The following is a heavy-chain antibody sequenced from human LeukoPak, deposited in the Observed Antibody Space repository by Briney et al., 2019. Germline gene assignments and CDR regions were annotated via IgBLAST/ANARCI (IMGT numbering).Heavy chain of an antibody. J-gene: IGHJ4*02. D-gene: IGHD2-15*01. CDR2: ISVYNGNT. CDR1: GYTFNTFG. CDR3: ARAVCSGGTCYRLGY. V-gene: IGHV1-18*04. Sequence: GASVTVSCKPSGYTFNTFGVTWVRQAPGQGLEWMGWISVYNGNTNYAERLQGRVTMTTDTSTSTAYMELRSLTSDDTAVYYCARAVCSGGTCYRLGYWGQGTLVTVSS.